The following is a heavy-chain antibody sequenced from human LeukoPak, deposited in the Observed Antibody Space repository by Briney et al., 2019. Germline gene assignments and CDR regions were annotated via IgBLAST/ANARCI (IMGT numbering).Heavy chain of an antibody. D-gene: IGHD6-13*01. Sequence: SETLSLTCTVSGGSISSYYWSWIRQPPGKGLEWIGYIYYSGSTNYNPSLKSRVTISVDTSKNQFSLKLSSVTAADTAVYYCARIDSSSRPPGDWFDPWGQGTLVTVSS. CDR2: IYYSGST. J-gene: IGHJ5*02. CDR3: ARIDSSSRPPGDWFDP. V-gene: IGHV4-59*01. CDR1: GGSISSYY.